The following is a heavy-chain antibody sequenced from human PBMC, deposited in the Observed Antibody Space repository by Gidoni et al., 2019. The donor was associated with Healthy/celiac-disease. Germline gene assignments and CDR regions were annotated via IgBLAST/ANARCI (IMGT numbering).Heavy chain of an antibody. Sequence: EVQLLESGGGLVQPGGSLRLSCAAAGFTFSSYAMSWVRQAPGKGLEWVSAISGSGGSTYYADSVKGRFTISRDNSKNTLYLQMNSLRAEDTAVYYCAKSFAYSNRPYYYYGMDVWGQGTTVTVSS. CDR1: GFTFSSYA. V-gene: IGHV3-23*01. D-gene: IGHD4-4*01. J-gene: IGHJ6*02. CDR2: ISGSGGST. CDR3: AKSFAYSNRPYYYYGMDV.